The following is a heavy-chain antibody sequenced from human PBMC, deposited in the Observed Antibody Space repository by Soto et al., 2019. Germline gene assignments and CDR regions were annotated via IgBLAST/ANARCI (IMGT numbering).Heavy chain of an antibody. J-gene: IGHJ4*02. CDR2: IYHSGST. Sequence: SETLSLTCAICGGSISSVDWWSWVRQPPGKGLEWIGEIYHSGSTNYNPSLKSRVTISVDKSKNQFSLKLSSVTAADTAVYYCARLPRYSYGYNDWGQGTLVTVSA. CDR3: ARLPRYSYGYND. CDR1: GGSISSVDW. D-gene: IGHD5-18*01. V-gene: IGHV4-4*02.